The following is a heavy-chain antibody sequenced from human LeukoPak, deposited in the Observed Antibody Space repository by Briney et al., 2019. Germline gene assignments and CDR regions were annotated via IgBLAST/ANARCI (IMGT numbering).Heavy chain of an antibody. Sequence: GGSLRLSCAASGFTFSTFAMSWVRQAPGKGLEWVSAITGYGGRTYYADSVKGRFTISRDNAENSLYLQMNSLRAEDTAIYYCVVITWDYWGQGTLVTVSS. D-gene: IGHD3-22*01. CDR2: ITGYGGRT. CDR3: VVITWDY. J-gene: IGHJ4*02. CDR1: GFTFSTFA. V-gene: IGHV3-23*01.